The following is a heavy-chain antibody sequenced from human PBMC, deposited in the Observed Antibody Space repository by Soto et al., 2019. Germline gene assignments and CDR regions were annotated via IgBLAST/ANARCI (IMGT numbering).Heavy chain of an antibody. D-gene: IGHD3-22*01. Sequence: GESLKISCKAFGYSFVSYWIGWVRQMPGKGLEWMAIMYPGDSDIRYSPSFEGQVTISADNSISTAFLHWGSLKASDTAMYYCATGYYYDPEDGYYRDAFEIWGQGTMVTVSS. CDR3: ATGYYYDPEDGYYRDAFEI. V-gene: IGHV5-51*01. J-gene: IGHJ3*02. CDR1: GYSFVSYW. CDR2: MYPGDSDI.